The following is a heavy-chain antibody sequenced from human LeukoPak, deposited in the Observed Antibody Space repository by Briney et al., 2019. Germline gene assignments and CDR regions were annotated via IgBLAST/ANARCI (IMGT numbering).Heavy chain of an antibody. Sequence: ASVKVSCKASGGTFSSYAISWVRQAPGQGLEWMGGIIPIFGTANYAQEFQGRVTITADKSTSTAYMELSSLRSEDTAVYYCARAADLYSYGDDYWGQGTLVTVSS. V-gene: IGHV1-69*06. D-gene: IGHD5-18*01. J-gene: IGHJ4*02. CDR2: IIPIFGTA. CDR3: ARAADLYSYGDDY. CDR1: GGTFSSYA.